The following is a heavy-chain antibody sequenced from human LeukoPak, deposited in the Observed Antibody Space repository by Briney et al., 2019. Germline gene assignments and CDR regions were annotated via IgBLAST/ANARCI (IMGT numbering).Heavy chain of an antibody. Sequence: ATVKVSCKASGYTFTSYDINWVRQATGQGLEWMGWMNPNSGNTGYAQKFQARVTMTRNTSISTAYMELSSLRSEDTAVYYCARAGYYDSSGYRRYFDLWGRGTLVTVSS. V-gene: IGHV1-8*01. CDR1: GYTFTSYD. D-gene: IGHD3-22*01. CDR2: MNPNSGNT. J-gene: IGHJ2*01. CDR3: ARAGYYDSSGYRRYFDL.